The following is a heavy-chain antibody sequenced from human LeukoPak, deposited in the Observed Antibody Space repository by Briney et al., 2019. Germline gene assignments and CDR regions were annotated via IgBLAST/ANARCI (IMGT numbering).Heavy chain of an antibody. D-gene: IGHD6-13*01. CDR3: ARVHDYEIDSSSCPFPFDY. CDR2: VNPNSGGT. J-gene: IGHJ4*02. V-gene: IGHV1-2*02. Sequence: ASVKFSCEASEYTFTGNYLHWLRQPPGQGLEGMGWVNPNSGGTNYAQKFQGRVTMTRDTSISTAYMELSRLRSDDTAVYYCARVHDYEIDSSSCPFPFDYWGQGTLVTVSS. CDR1: EYTFTGNY.